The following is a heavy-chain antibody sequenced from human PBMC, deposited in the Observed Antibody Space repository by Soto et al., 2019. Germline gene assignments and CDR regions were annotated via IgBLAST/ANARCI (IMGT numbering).Heavy chain of an antibody. CDR2: INHSGST. CDR1: GGSFSGYY. V-gene: IGHV4-34*01. D-gene: IGHD2-2*01. Sequence: SETLSLTCAVYGGSFSGYYWSWIRQPPGKGLEWIGEINHSGSTNYNPSLKSRVTISVDTSKNQFSLKLSSVTAADTAVYYCARVTDCSSTSCHGNYFDYWGQGTLVTVSS. CDR3: ARVTDCSSTSCHGNYFDY. J-gene: IGHJ4*02.